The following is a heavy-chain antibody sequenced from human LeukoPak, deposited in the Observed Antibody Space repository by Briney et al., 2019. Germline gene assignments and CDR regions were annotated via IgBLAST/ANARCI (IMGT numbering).Heavy chain of an antibody. CDR3: ARDLGRGRYNWFDP. D-gene: IGHD3-16*01. CDR1: GYTFTGYC. Sequence: ASVKVSCKASGYTFTGYCMHWVRQAPGQGLEWMGRINPNSGGTNYAQKFRGRVTMTRDTSISTAYMELSRLRSDDTAVYYCARDLGRGRYNWFDPWGQGTLVTVSS. J-gene: IGHJ5*02. CDR2: INPNSGGT. V-gene: IGHV1-2*06.